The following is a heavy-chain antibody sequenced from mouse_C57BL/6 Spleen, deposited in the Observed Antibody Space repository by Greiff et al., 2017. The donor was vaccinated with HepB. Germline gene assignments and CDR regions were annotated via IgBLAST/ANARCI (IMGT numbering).Heavy chain of an antibody. CDR1: GYTFTDYE. V-gene: IGHV1-15*01. CDR3: TRGGGYYAMDY. J-gene: IGHJ4*01. D-gene: IGHD1-1*02. CDR2: IDPETGGT. Sequence: VKLMESGAELVRPGASVTLSCKASGYTFTDYEMHWVKQTPVHGLEWIGAIDPETGGTAYNQKFKGKAILTADKSSSTAYMELRSLTSEDSAVYYCTRGGGYYAMDYWGQGTSVTVSS.